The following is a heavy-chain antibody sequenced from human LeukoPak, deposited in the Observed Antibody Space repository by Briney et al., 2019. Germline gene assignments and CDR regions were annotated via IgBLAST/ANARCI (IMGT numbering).Heavy chain of an antibody. J-gene: IGHJ6*02. CDR3: AGDYGEYYYGMDV. D-gene: IGHD4-17*01. CDR2: IWYDGSNK. Sequence: GGSLRLSCAASGFTFSSYGMHWVCQAPGKGLEWVAVIWYDGSNKCYADSVKGRFTISRDNSKNTLYLQMNSLRAEDTAVYYCAGDYGEYYYGMDVWGQGTTVTVSS. CDR1: GFTFSSYG. V-gene: IGHV3-33*01.